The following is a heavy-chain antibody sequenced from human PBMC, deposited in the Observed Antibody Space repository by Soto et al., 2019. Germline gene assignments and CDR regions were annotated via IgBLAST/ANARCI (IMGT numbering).Heavy chain of an antibody. V-gene: IGHV1-69*01. CDR2: IVPIFGTF. CDR1: GGTFGRNT. CDR3: ARDLNRALDY. J-gene: IGHJ4*02. Sequence: QVHLVQSAAEVKKPGSSVRVSCTVSGGTFGRNTIVWVRQAPEQGLECMGHIVPIFGTFKYAQKFQGRVTFTAHESTTTAYMDLSSLTSEDTAVYFCARDLNRALDYWGQGTLVTVSS.